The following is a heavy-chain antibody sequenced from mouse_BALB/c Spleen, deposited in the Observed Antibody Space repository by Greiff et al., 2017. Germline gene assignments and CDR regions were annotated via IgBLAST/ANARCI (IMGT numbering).Heavy chain of an antibody. J-gene: IGHJ4*01. CDR3: AKLLRYAMDY. V-gene: IGHV3-2*02. CDR1: GYSITSDYA. Sequence: DVQLQESGPGLVKPSQSLSLTCTVTGYSITSDYAWNWIRQFPGNKLEWMGYISYSGSTSYNPSLKSRISITRDTSKNQFFLQLNSVTTEDTATYYCAKLLRYAMDYWGQGTSVTVSS. D-gene: IGHD2-1*01. CDR2: ISYSGST.